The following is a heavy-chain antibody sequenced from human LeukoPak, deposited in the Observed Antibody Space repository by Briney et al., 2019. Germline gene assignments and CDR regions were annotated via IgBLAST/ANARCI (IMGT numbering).Heavy chain of an antibody. CDR3: ARDDSSITGTKRH. Sequence: PGGSLRLSCAASGFTFNTYSMNWVRQTPGKGLDWVSYINGNSDAIYYADSAKGRFTISRDNAKNSLYLQMNSLRAEDTALYYCARDDSSITGTKRHWGQGTLVTVSS. CDR1: GFTFNTYS. CDR2: INGNSDAI. V-gene: IGHV3-48*04. J-gene: IGHJ4*02. D-gene: IGHD1-7*01.